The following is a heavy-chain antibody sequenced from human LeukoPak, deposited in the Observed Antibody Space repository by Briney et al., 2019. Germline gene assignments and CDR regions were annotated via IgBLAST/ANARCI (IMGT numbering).Heavy chain of an antibody. CDR3: VKDFGQTTAAIAY. CDR2: IRWSTDSV. Sequence: PGGSLRLSCAASGFPFDDYAMHWVRQAPGKGLEWVSGIRWSTDSVGYADSVRGRFTIPRDKAKNSLYLQMNSLRAEDTALYYCVKDFGQTTAAIAYWGQGTLVTVSS. J-gene: IGHJ4*02. V-gene: IGHV3-9*01. CDR1: GFPFDDYA. D-gene: IGHD2-2*01.